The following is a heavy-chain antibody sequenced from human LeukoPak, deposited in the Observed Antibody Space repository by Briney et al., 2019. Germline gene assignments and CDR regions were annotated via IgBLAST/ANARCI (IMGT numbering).Heavy chain of an antibody. Sequence: GGSLRLSCAASGFTFSNYWMTWVRQAPGTGLEWVANIKQDGTEKYYVDSVKGRFTMSRDNAKNSLYLQMNSLRAEDTALYYCAKDVAVAGTSPFDYWGQGTLVTVSS. CDR1: GFTFSNYW. CDR2: IKQDGTEK. J-gene: IGHJ4*02. CDR3: AKDVAVAGTSPFDY. V-gene: IGHV3-7*03. D-gene: IGHD6-19*01.